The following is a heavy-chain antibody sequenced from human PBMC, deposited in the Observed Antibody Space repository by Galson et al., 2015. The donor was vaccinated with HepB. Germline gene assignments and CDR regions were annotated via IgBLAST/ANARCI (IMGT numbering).Heavy chain of an antibody. CDR3: AKSLELRTPCFDY. J-gene: IGHJ4*02. D-gene: IGHD1-7*01. CDR1: GFTFSSYG. CDR2: ISYDGSNK. Sequence: SLRLSCAASGFTFSSYGMHWGRQAPGQGLEWVAVISYDGSNKYYADSVKGRFTISRDNSKNTLYLQMNSLRAEDTAVYYCAKSLELRTPCFDYWGQGTLVTVSS. V-gene: IGHV3-30*18.